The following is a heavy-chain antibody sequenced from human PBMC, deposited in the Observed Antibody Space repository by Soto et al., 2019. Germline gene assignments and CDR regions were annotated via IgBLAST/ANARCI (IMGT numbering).Heavy chain of an antibody. D-gene: IGHD4-17*01. V-gene: IGHV1-69*04. CDR2: IIPILGVA. CDR1: GDTFSNHT. J-gene: IGHJ6*03. CDR3: EGVAEMGTVTKCYYDYMDV. Sequence: QVQLVQSGAEVKKPGSSVKVSCKASGDTFSNHTISWVRQSPGQGLEWMGRIIPILGVANYAQKFQGRVTITADKSTSTGYMELSSLRSADTAVYYCEGVAEMGTVTKCYYDYMDVWGKGTTVTFSS.